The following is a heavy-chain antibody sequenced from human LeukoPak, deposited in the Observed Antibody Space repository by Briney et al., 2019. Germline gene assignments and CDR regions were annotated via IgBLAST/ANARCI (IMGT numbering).Heavy chain of an antibody. V-gene: IGHV4-4*07. CDR2: IYTSGST. CDR3: ARDQGGSGPSDYYYYGMDV. Sequence: PSETLSLTCTVSDGSISSYYWSWIRQPAGKGLEWIGRIYTSGSTNYNPSLKSRVTMSVDTSKNQFSLKLSSVTAADTAVYYCARDQGGSGPSDYYYYGMDVWGQGTTVTVSS. D-gene: IGHD3-10*01. J-gene: IGHJ6*02. CDR1: DGSISSYY.